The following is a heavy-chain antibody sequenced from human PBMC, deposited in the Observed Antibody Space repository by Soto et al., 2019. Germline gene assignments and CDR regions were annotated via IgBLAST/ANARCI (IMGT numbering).Heavy chain of an antibody. D-gene: IGHD6-6*01. Sequence: QVQLVESGGGVVQPGKSLRLSCVASGFTFSSHGMHWVRQAPGKGLEWVAVISYDGSNKYYADSVKGRFTISRDNSKNTXYXXMNSRRAEDTAGYYCAKGRGTSASRVWGHCDSMDVWGQGTTVTGSS. CDR3: AKGRGTSASRVWGHCDSMDV. CDR1: GFTFSSHG. J-gene: IGHJ6*02. CDR2: ISYDGSNK. V-gene: IGHV3-30*18.